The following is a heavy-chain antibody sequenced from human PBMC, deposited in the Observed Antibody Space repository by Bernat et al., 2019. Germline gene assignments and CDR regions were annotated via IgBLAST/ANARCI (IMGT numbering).Heavy chain of an antibody. D-gene: IGHD5-12*01. Sequence: DVQLVESGGGLVQPGGSLRLSCAASAFTFSKYWMSWVRQAPRKGLEWVANIKQDGSEKYYVDSVKGRFTISRDNAKNSLYLQMNSLTAEDTAVYYCARYGGSYFDYWGQGTLVTVSS. J-gene: IGHJ4*02. CDR2: IKQDGSEK. CDR1: AFTFSKYW. V-gene: IGHV3-7*03. CDR3: ARYGGSYFDY.